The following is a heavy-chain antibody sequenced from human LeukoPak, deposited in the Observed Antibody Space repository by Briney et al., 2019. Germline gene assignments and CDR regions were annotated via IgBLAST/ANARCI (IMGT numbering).Heavy chain of an antibody. CDR3: ARVYYDDTSGYRPIDY. CDR2: INQDGSKK. CDR1: GFTFSSYW. V-gene: IGHV3-7*01. J-gene: IGHJ4*02. D-gene: IGHD3-22*01. Sequence: GGSLRLSCEASGFTFSSYWMSWVRQPPGKGLEWVANINQDGSKKNYVDSVKGRFTISRDNANSLLYLQMNSLRAEDTAVYSCARVYYDDTSGYRPIDYWGQGTLVTVSS.